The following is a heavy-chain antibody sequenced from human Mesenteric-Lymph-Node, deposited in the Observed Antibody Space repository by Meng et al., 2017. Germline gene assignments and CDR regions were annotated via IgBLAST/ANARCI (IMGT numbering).Heavy chain of an antibody. CDR3: AKEIGGGVVSYGMDV. J-gene: IGHJ6*02. CDR2: ISWDGGST. D-gene: IGHD2-15*01. CDR1: GFTFDDYA. Sequence: GASLKISCAASGFTFDDYAMHWVRQAPGKGLEWVSLISWDGGSTYYADSVKGRFTISRDNSKNSLYLQMNRLRAEDTALYYCAKEIGGGVVSYGMDVWGQGTTVTVSS. V-gene: IGHV3-43D*04.